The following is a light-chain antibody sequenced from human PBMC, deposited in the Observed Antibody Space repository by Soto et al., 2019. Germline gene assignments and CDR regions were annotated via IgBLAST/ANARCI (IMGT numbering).Light chain of an antibody. J-gene: IGLJ1*01. Sequence: QSVLTQPPPLSRAPGQSVTISCTGNRSYVGSYNRVSWYQQPPGTAPKLMIYEVSNRPSGVPDRFSGSKSGNTASLTISGLQPEDEADYYCNSYTSSNTYVFGTGTKVTVL. CDR3: NSYTSSNTYV. CDR1: RSYVGSYNR. V-gene: IGLV2-18*02. CDR2: EVS.